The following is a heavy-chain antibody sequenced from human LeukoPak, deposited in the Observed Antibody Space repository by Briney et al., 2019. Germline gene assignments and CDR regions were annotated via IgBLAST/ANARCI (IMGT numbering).Heavy chain of an antibody. Sequence: SETLSLTCTVSGGSISSSSYYWGWIRQPPGEGLEWIGSIYYSGSTYYNPSLKSRVTISVDTSKNQFSLKLSSVTAADTAVYYCASNAVRGVIPYFDYWGQGTLVTVSS. J-gene: IGHJ4*02. CDR1: GGSISSSSYY. V-gene: IGHV4-39*07. D-gene: IGHD3-10*01. CDR3: ASNAVRGVIPYFDY. CDR2: IYYSGST.